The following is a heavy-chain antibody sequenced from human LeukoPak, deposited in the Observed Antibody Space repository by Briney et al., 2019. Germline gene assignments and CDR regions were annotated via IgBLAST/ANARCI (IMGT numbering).Heavy chain of an antibody. Sequence: AGSLRLSSAASGFTFSNHSMHWVRHAPGKGLEWVADIWYDGTKTSYVDSVEGRLASSRDNCATKVYLHMRSSRAEDTAVYYCAKGAVDCSRIPCSDRYYYNYMDVWGTGTTVSVSS. CDR1: GFTFSNHS. D-gene: IGHD2-15*01. V-gene: IGHV3-30*02. CDR3: AKGAVDCSRIPCSDRYYYNYMDV. CDR2: IWYDGTKT. J-gene: IGHJ6*03.